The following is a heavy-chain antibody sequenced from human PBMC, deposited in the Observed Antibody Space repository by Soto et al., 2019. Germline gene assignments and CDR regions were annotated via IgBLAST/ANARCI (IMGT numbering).Heavy chain of an antibody. D-gene: IGHD3-22*01. CDR1: GGLFSSYA. J-gene: IGHJ4*02. V-gene: IGHV1-69*01. CDR3: ARGGSGYVWFNEF. Sequence: QEQLVQSGAEVKKSGSSVKVSCKDSGGLFSSYAVSWARQAPGQGVEWMGGIIPVFGTAYYAQRVQDRVTITREESTHTAYMELISLRSDDTAMYYCARGGSGYVWFNEFWGQGTLVTVAS. CDR2: IIPVFGTA.